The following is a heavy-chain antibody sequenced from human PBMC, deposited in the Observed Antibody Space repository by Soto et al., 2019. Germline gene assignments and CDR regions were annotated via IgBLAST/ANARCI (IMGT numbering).Heavy chain of an antibody. CDR1: GGTFSSYA. CDR3: AKDEGRYTYGLRDC. J-gene: IGHJ4*02. V-gene: IGHV1-69*13. D-gene: IGHD5-18*01. CDR2: IIPIFGTA. Sequence: SVKVSCKASGGTFSSYAISWVRQAPGQGLEWMGGIIPIFGTANYAQKFQGRVTITADESTSTAYMELNSLRAEDTAVYYCAKDEGRYTYGLRDCWGQGTLVTVSS.